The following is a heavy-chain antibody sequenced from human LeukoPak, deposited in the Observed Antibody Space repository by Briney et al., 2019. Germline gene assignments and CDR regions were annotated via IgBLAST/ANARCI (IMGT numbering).Heavy chain of an antibody. J-gene: IGHJ6*03. D-gene: IGHD2-2*01. CDR1: GFTFSSYW. CDR3: ARDSYGYCSSTSCFNNYMDV. Sequence: GGSLRLSCAASGFTFSSYWLSWVRQAPGKGLEWVANTQQDGSEKYHVDSVKGRFTISRDNAKNSLYLQMNSLRAEDTAVYYCARDSYGYCSSTSCFNNYMDVWGKGTTVTVSS. V-gene: IGHV3-7*01. CDR2: TQQDGSEK.